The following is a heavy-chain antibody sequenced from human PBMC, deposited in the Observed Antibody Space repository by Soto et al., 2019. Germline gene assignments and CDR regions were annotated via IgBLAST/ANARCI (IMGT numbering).Heavy chain of an antibody. V-gene: IGHV3-33*01. J-gene: IGHJ4*02. CDR1: GFTFSSYG. CDR2: IWYDGSNK. CDR3: ARDYLVPPPRVIDS. D-gene: IGHD2-8*01. Sequence: QVQLVESGGGVVQPGRSLRLSCAASGFTFSSYGMHWVRQAPGKGLEWVAVIWYDGSNKYYADSVKGRFTISRDNSKNTLYLKITSRTPEDTVVYYWARDYLVPPPRVIDSGGQGTLVPVSS.